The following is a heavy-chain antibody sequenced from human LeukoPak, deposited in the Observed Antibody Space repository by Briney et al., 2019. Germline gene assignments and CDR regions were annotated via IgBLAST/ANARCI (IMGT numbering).Heavy chain of an antibody. V-gene: IGHV4-59*01. D-gene: IGHD5-18*01. J-gene: IGHJ4*02. CDR1: GGSISSYY. CDR3: ARVSYGYSIDY. Sequence: KSSETLSLTCTVSGGSISSYYWSWIRQPPGKGLEWIGYIYYSGSTNYNPSLKSRVTISVDTSKNQFSLKLSSVTAADTAVYYCARVSYGYSIDYWGQGTLVTVSS. CDR2: IYYSGST.